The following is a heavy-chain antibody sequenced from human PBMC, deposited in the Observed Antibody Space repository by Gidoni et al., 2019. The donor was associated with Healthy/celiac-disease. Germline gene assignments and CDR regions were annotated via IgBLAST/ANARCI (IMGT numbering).Heavy chain of an antibody. CDR3: ARDGRGSTRYFDY. D-gene: IGHD2-2*01. J-gene: IGHJ4*02. CDR2: ISSSSSYI. CDR1: GFTFSSYS. V-gene: IGHV3-21*01. Sequence: EVQLVESGGGLVKPGGSLRLSCAASGFTFSSYSMNWVRQAPGKGLECFSSISSSSSYIYYADSVKCRFTISRDNAKNSLYLQMNSLRAEDTAVYYCARDGRGSTRYFDYWGQGTLVTVSS.